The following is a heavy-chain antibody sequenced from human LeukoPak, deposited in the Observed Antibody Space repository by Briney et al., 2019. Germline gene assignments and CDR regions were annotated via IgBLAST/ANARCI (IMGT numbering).Heavy chain of an antibody. V-gene: IGHV4-4*09. D-gene: IGHD6-13*01. CDR3: ARSRYSSSWYTVGGYYYMDV. CDR1: GGSISSYY. Sequence: SETLSLTCIVSGGSISSYYWSWIRQPPGKGLEWIGYIYTSGSTNYNPSLKSRVTISVDTSKNQFSLKLSSVTAADTAVYYCARSRYSSSWYTVGGYYYMDVWGKGTTVTVSS. CDR2: IYTSGST. J-gene: IGHJ6*03.